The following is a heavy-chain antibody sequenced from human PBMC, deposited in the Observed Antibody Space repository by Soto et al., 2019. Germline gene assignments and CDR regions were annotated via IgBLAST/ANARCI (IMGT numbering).Heavy chain of an antibody. CDR2: ISAYNGNT. V-gene: IGHV1-18*01. Sequence: ASVKVSCKASGYTFTSYGISWVRQAPGQGLEWMGWISAYNGNTNYAQKLQGRVTMTTDTSTSTAYMELRSLRSDDTAVYYCARDDSPITMVRGVIITDYYYYGMGVWGQGTTVTVSS. CDR3: ARDDSPITMVRGVIITDYYYYGMGV. D-gene: IGHD3-10*01. CDR1: GYTFTSYG. J-gene: IGHJ6*02.